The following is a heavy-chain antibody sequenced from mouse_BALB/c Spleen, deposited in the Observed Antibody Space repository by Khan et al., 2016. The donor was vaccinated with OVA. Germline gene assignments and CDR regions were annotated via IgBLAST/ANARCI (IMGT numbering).Heavy chain of an antibody. CDR3: TRRRIYDGYYGGAMDF. CDR2: ISSGSNTI. CDR1: GFTFSSFG. D-gene: IGHD2-3*01. J-gene: IGHJ4*01. V-gene: IGHV5-17*02. Sequence: EVELVESGGGLVQPGGSRKLSCAASGFTFSSFGMHWVRQAPEKGLEWVAYISSGSNTINYADTVKGRFTISRDNSQNTLILQMTSLRSEDTAMYYCTRRRIYDGYYGGAMDFWGQGTSVTVSS.